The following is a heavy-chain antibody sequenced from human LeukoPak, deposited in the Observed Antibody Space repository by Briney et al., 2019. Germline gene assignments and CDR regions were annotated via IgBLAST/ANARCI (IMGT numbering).Heavy chain of an antibody. D-gene: IGHD5-12*01. CDR1: GFTFSSYG. J-gene: IGHJ6*02. CDR2: VRYDGSNK. CDR3: ARADSGYHPLYYYYYYGMDV. V-gene: IGHV3-30*02. Sequence: PGGSLRLSCAASGFTFSSYGMHWVRQAPGKGLEWVAFVRYDGSNKYYADSVKGRFTISRDNSKNTLYLQMNSLRAEDTAVYYCARADSGYHPLYYYYYYGMDVWGQGTTVTVSS.